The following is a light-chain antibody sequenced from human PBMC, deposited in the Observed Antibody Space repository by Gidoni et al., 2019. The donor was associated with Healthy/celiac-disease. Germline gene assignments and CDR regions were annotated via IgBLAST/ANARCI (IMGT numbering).Light chain of an antibody. V-gene: IGKV1-39*01. J-gene: IGKJ4*01. Sequence: DLQMTQSPSSLSASVGDRVTITCRASQSISSYLNWYQQKPGNAPKLLIYAASSMQSGVPSRFSGSGSGTDFTLTISSLQPEDFATYYCQQSYSTLTFGGGTKVEIK. CDR2: AAS. CDR1: QSISSY. CDR3: QQSYSTLT.